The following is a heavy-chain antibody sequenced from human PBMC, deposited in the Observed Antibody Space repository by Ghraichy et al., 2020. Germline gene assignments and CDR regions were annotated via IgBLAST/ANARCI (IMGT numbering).Heavy chain of an antibody. CDR3: ARRRNCGGSRCNPYYYNIDV. D-gene: IGHD2-15*01. V-gene: IGHV3-30*04. CDR1: GFSFSNHA. CDR2: ISYDGRDK. Sequence: GGSLRLSCAASGFSFSNHAMHWVRQAPDKGLEWVAVISYDGRDKYYADSVKGRFTISRDNSNNALYLQMNSLRPEDTGVYYCARRRNCGGSRCNPYYYNIDVWGQGTTVTVSS. J-gene: IGHJ6*02.